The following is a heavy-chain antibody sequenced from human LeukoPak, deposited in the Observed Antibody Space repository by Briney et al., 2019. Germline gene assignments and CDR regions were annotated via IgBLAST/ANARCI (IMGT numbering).Heavy chain of an antibody. Sequence: EGSLRLSCAASGFSFNNYAMVRVRQTPGKGLEWVSVISAGNDIVYADSVKGRFSISRDSSKNTLYLQMNSLKTEDTAVYYCTRPEGAIPGVYDYWGQGTLVTVSS. CDR1: GFSFNNYA. CDR2: ISAGNDI. J-gene: IGHJ4*02. CDR3: TRPEGAIPGVYDY. V-gene: IGHV3-23*01. D-gene: IGHD1-26*01.